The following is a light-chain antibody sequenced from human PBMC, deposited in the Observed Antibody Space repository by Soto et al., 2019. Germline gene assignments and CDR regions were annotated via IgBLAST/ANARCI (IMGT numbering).Light chain of an antibody. CDR1: QSISNN. CDR3: QQYGNWPRT. J-gene: IGKJ1*01. Sequence: EIVMTQSPATLSVFPGERATLSCRASQSISNNLAWFQQRPGQAPRLLIHGASTRATGIPARFSGSGSGTEFTLTITGLQSEDFVVYYCQQYGNWPRTFGQGTKVEIK. V-gene: IGKV3-15*01. CDR2: GAS.